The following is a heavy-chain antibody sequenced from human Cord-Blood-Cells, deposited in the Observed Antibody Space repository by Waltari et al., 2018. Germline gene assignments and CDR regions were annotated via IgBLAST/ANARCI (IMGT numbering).Heavy chain of an antibody. CDR1: GGSISSSSYY. Sequence: QLQLQESGPGLVKPSETLSPTCTVSGGSISSSSYYWGWIRQPPGKGLEWIGSIYYSGSTYYNPSLKSRVTISVDTSKNQFSLKLSSVTAADTAVYYCASWWSYYAFDIWGQGTMVTVSS. CDR2: IYYSGST. V-gene: IGHV4-39*01. J-gene: IGHJ3*02. CDR3: ASWWSYYAFDI. D-gene: IGHD1-26*01.